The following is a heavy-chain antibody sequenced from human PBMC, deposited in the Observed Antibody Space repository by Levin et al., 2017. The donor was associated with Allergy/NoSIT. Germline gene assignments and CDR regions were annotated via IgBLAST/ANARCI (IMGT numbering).Heavy chain of an antibody. V-gene: IGHV3-74*03. J-gene: IGHJ4*02. Sequence: PGGSLRLSCVASGSTFSSFWMHWVRQAPGKGLVWLSHIKGDGSTTTYADSVKGRFTISRDNAKNTLYLQMNSLSAEDTAVYYCVRDLYGRDDHWGQGTLVTVSS. D-gene: IGHD2-2*02. CDR1: GSTFSSFW. CDR3: VRDLYGRDDH. CDR2: IKGDGSTT.